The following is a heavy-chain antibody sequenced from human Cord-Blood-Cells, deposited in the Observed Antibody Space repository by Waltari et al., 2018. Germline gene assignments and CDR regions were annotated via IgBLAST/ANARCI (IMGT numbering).Heavy chain of an antibody. CDR1: GFHFSSSA. CDR3: ARGGSYYYYGMDV. Sequence: EVHLFYSLLFLVQPWLSLSLCVAAPGFHFSSSALPWVRQATGKGLEWVSAIGTAGDTYYPGSVKGRFTISRENAKNSLYLQMNSLRAGDTAVYYCARGGSYYYYGMDVWGQGTTVTVSS. D-gene: IGHD1-26*01. J-gene: IGHJ6*02. V-gene: IGHV3-13*01. CDR2: IGTAGDT.